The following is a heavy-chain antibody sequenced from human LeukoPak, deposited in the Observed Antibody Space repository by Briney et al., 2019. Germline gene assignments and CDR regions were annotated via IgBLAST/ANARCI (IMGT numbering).Heavy chain of an antibody. Sequence: TGGSLRLSCAASGFTGSNNYVSWVRQAPGMGLEWVSAIHSSGATCYADSVKGRFTISRDNSKNTLYLQMNSLRAEDTAVYYCAKDQGGVLDYDYVWGSEGLVDVWGQGTTVTVSS. V-gene: IGHV3-53*01. CDR3: AKDQGGVLDYDYVWGSEGLVDV. J-gene: IGHJ6*02. CDR1: GFTGSNNY. CDR2: IHSSGAT. D-gene: IGHD3-16*01.